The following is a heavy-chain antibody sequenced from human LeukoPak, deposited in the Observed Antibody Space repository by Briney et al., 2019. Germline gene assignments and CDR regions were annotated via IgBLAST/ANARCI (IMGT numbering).Heavy chain of an antibody. CDR3: ATTGGSTSSAGAGMDV. J-gene: IGHJ6*02. D-gene: IGHD2-2*01. CDR1: GGTFSSCA. V-gene: IGHV1-69*04. CDR2: IIPILGIA. Sequence: SVTVSCKASGGTFSSCAISWVRQAPGQGLKWMGRIIPILGIANYAQKFQGRVTITADKSTSTAYMELSSLRSEDTAVYYCATTGGSTSSAGAGMDVWGQGTTVTVSS.